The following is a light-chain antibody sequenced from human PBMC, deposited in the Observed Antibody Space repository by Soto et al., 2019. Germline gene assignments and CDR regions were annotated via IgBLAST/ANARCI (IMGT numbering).Light chain of an antibody. J-gene: IGKJ1*01. Sequence: TQSPSSLSASVGERATLSCRASQSVSSNYFAWYQQKPGQAPRLLIYGVSSRATGIPDRFSGSGSGTDFTLTISRLEPEDFAVYYCEQYGSSPRTFGQGTKVEIK. CDR3: EQYGSSPRT. CDR2: GVS. CDR1: QSVSSNY. V-gene: IGKV3-20*01.